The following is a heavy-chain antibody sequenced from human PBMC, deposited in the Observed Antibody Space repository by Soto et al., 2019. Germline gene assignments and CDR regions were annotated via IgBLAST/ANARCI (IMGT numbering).Heavy chain of an antibody. CDR3: ARTQYYYDSSGYYRLMFFDY. CDR1: GGSISSYY. Sequence: PSETLSHTCTVSGGSISSYYWSWIRQPPGKGLEWIGYIYYSGSTNYNPSLKSRVTISVDTSKNQFSLKLSSVTAADTAVYYCARTQYYYDSSGYYRLMFFDYWGQGTLVTVSS. V-gene: IGHV4-59*01. J-gene: IGHJ4*02. D-gene: IGHD3-22*01. CDR2: IYYSGST.